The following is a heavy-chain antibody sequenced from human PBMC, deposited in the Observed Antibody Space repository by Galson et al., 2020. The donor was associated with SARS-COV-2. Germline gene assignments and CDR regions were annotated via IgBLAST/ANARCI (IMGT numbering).Heavy chain of an antibody. CDR3: ARLRSGWWLPAQKNFQH. D-gene: IGHD6-19*01. V-gene: IGHV1-8*01. J-gene: IGHJ1*01. Sequence: ASVKVTCKASGYTFTSYDINWVRQATGPGLEWMGWMNPNSGNTGYAQKFQGRVTMTRNTSISTAYMELSSLRSEDTAVYYCARLRSGWWLPAQKNFQHWGQGTLVTVSS. CDR1: GYTFTSYD. CDR2: MNPNSGNT.